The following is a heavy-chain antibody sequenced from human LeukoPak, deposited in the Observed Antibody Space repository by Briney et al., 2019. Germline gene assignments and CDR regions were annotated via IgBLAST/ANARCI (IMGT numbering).Heavy chain of an antibody. CDR2: ISSSSSYI. Sequence: GGSLRLSCTASGFTFSIYSMSWVRQAPGKGLEWVSSISSSSSYIYYADSVKGRFTISRDNAKSSLYLQMNSLRAEDTAVYYCARGGAMADFDYWGQGTLVTVSS. CDR1: GFTFSIYS. D-gene: IGHD3-16*01. J-gene: IGHJ4*02. V-gene: IGHV3-21*01. CDR3: ARGGAMADFDY.